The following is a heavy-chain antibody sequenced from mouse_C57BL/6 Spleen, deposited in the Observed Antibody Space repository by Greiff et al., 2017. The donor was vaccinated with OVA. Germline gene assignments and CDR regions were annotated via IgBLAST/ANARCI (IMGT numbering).Heavy chain of an antibody. V-gene: IGHV1-42*01. CDR2: INPSTGGT. D-gene: IGHD4-1*02. CDR3: ARSNWGYWYFDV. J-gene: IGHJ1*03. Sequence: EVQLVESGPELVKPGASVKISCKASGYSFTGYYMNWVKQSPEKSLEWIGEINPSTGGTTYNQKFKAKATLTVDKSSSTAYMQLKSLTSEDSAVYYCARSNWGYWYFDVWGTGTTVTVSS. CDR1: GYSFTGYY.